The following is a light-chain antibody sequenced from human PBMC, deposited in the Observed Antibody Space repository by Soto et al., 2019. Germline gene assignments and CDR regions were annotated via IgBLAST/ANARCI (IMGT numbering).Light chain of an antibody. J-gene: IGKJ1*01. V-gene: IGKV3-20*01. CDR3: QQYNNWPRT. Sequence: EIVLTHSPGTLSLSPCERATLSFSASQSVSSSYLAWYQQKPGQAPRLLIYGASSRATGIPDRFSGSGSGTEFTLTISSLQSEDFAVYYCQQYNNWPRTFGQGTKVDIK. CDR1: QSVSSSY. CDR2: GAS.